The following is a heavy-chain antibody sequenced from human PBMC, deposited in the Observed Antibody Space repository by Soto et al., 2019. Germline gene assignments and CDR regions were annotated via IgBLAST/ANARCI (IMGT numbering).Heavy chain of an antibody. Sequence: SGPTLVNPTQTLTLTCTFSGFSLSASGMCVSWIRQPPGKALEWLALIDWDDDKYYSTSLKTRLTISKDTSKNQVVLTMTNMDPVDTATYYCARTIRGYSSFYYFDYWGQGTLVTVSS. CDR1: GFSLSASGMC. J-gene: IGHJ4*02. CDR2: IDWDDDK. V-gene: IGHV2-70*01. CDR3: ARTIRGYSSFYYFDY. D-gene: IGHD6-13*01.